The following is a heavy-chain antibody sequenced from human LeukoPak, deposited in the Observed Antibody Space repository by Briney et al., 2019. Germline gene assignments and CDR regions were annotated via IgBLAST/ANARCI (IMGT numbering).Heavy chain of an antibody. D-gene: IGHD1-1*01. CDR1: GYSFTNYW. J-gene: IGHJ4*02. Sequence: GESLNISCKGSGYSFTNYWINWVRQTPGKGLEWMGRIDPSDSYTNYSPSFQCHVSISTDKSISTAYLQWSSLKASDTAMYYCARRWSDNWNDVLDYWGEGTLVIVSS. V-gene: IGHV5-10-1*01. CDR2: IDPSDSYT. CDR3: ARRWSDNWNDVLDY.